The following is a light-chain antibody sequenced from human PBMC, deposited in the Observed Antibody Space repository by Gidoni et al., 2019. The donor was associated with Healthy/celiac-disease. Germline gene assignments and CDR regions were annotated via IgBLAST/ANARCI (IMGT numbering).Light chain of an antibody. J-gene: IGKJ2*01. V-gene: IGKV1-5*03. CDR1: QSIRSW. CDR3: QQYSSLSGYT. Sequence: DIQMTQSPSTLSASVGDRVTITCRASQSIRSWLAWYQQKPGKAPKLLIYKASSLESGVPSRFSGSGSGTEFTLTISSLQPDDCATYYCQQYSSLSGYTFGQGTKLEIK. CDR2: KAS.